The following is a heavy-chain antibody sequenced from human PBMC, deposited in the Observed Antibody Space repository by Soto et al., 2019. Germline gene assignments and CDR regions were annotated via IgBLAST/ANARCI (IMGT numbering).Heavy chain of an antibody. J-gene: IGHJ4*02. D-gene: IGHD4-17*01. CDR2: IRSKAFGGTT. V-gene: IGHV3-49*04. Sequence: PGGSLSLSCTASGFTFGDYAMSWVRQAPGKGLEWVGFIRSKAFGGTTEYAASVKGRFTISRDDSKSIAYLQMNSLKTEDTAVYYCQRPPMTTHFDYWGQGTPVTVSS. CDR3: QRPPMTTHFDY. CDR1: GFTFGDYA.